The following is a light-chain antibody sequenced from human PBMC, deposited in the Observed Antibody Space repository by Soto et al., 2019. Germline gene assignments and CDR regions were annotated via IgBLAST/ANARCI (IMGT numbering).Light chain of an antibody. V-gene: IGLV1-40*01. CDR3: QSFEDSLSALV. CDR1: SSHIGAGYD. J-gene: IGLJ1*01. Sequence: SVLTQPPSVSGAPGQRVTISCTWSSSHIGAGYDVHWFQQFPGTAPQLLIHGNTNRPSGVPERFSGSKSGTSASLAITGLQAGDEADYYCQSFEDSLSALVFGHGTRSPS. CDR2: GNT.